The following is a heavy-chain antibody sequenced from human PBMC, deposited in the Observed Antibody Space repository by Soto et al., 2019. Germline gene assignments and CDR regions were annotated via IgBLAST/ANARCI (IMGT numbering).Heavy chain of an antibody. V-gene: IGHV3-7*01. J-gene: IGHJ5*02. CDR2: IKQDGNEA. Sequence: EVQLVESGGGLVQPGGSLRLSCAVSRFTFTSSWMSWVRQAPGKGLEWVANIKQDGNEAYYLDSVKGRFTISRDNAWTSLYLQMNSLSADDTAVYYSAGIQNNWFDPWGQGTLVTVAS. CDR1: RFTFTSSW. CDR3: AGIQNNWFDP. D-gene: IGHD1-20*01.